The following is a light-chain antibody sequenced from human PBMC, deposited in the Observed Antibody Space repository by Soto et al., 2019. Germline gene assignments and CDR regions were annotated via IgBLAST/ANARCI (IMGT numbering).Light chain of an antibody. CDR3: QHYANWPLT. V-gene: IGKV3-15*01. J-gene: IGKJ4*01. CDR1: QSVNSN. Sequence: EIVMTQSPASLSVSPGERATLSCRASQSVNSNLAWYQQKPGQAPRLLIYGASTRATGIPGRFRGSGSGTDFTLTITSLQSEDFAVYYCQHYANWPLTFGGGTKVESK. CDR2: GAS.